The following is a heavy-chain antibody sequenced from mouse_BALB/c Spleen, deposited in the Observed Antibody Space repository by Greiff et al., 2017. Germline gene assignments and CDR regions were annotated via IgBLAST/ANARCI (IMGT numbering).Heavy chain of an antibody. J-gene: IGHJ3*01. V-gene: IGHV5-6-3*01. D-gene: IGHD2-2*01. CDR2: INSNGGST. Sequence: DVMLVESGGGLVQPGGSLKLSCAASGFTFSSYGMSWVRQTPDKRLELVATINSNGGSTYYPDSVKGRFTISRDNAKNTLYLQMSSLKSEDTAMYYCARVIYYGYDAWFAYWGQGTLVTVSA. CDR3: ARVIYYGYDAWFAY. CDR1: GFTFSSYG.